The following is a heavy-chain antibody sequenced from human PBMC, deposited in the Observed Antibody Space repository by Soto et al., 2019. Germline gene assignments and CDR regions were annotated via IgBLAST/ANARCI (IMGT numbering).Heavy chain of an antibody. Sequence: SGPTLVNPTQTLTLTCTFSGFSISTCGVGVGWIRQPPGKALEWLALIYWDDNKRYSPSLKTRLTITKDTSKNQVVLTMTNMDPVDTATYYCAHRIVTNNWFDPWGQGTLVTVSS. CDR1: GFSISTCGVG. D-gene: IGHD3-22*01. J-gene: IGHJ5*02. CDR2: IYWDDNK. CDR3: AHRIVTNNWFDP. V-gene: IGHV2-5*02.